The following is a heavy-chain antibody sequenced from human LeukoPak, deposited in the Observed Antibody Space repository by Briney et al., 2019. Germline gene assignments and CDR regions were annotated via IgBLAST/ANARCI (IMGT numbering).Heavy chain of an antibody. Sequence: KPSETLSLTCTVSGGSISSGGSYWSWIRQHPGKGLEWIGYIYYSGSTYYNPSLKSRVTISVDTSKNQFSLKLSSVTAADTAVYYCARDRYSSGWPYNWFDPWGQGTLVTVSS. CDR2: IYYSGST. CDR3: ARDRYSSGWPYNWFDP. D-gene: IGHD6-19*01. V-gene: IGHV4-31*03. J-gene: IGHJ5*02. CDR1: GGSISSGGSY.